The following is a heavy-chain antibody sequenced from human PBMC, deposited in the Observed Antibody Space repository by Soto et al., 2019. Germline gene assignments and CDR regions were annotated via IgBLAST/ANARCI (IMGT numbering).Heavy chain of an antibody. CDR3: ARGDHGPRRFYFDT. V-gene: IGHV1-2*02. Sequence: GASVKVSCKASGYTFTGYYMHWVRQAPGQGLEWMGWINPNSGGTNYAQKFQGRVTMTRDTSKTLFSLNLNFVTAADTAVYYCARGDHGPRRFYFDTWGQGTLVTVSS. CDR2: INPNSGGT. CDR1: GYTFTGYY. D-gene: IGHD2-8*01. J-gene: IGHJ4*02.